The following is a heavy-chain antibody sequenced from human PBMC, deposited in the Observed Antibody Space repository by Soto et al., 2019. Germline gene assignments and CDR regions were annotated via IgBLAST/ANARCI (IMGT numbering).Heavy chain of an antibody. V-gene: IGHV3-74*01. J-gene: IGHJ6*02. D-gene: IGHD3-10*01. CDR2: MNEDGGTT. CDR3: ASDLSGRADV. Sequence: GGSLRLSCTASGFSFSDYDMHWVRQAPGKGLEWVSRMNEDGGTTDYADSVKGRFTISRDNAKNTLYLQMNSLRVEDTAVYYCASDLSGRADVWGQGTTVTVSS. CDR1: GFSFSDYD.